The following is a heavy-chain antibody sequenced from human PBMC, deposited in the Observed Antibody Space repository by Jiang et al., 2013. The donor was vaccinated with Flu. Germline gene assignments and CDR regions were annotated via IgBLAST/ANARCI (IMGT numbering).Heavy chain of an antibody. D-gene: IGHD6-19*01. Sequence: SGAEVKKPGASVKVSCKASGYTFTSYAMHWVRQAPGQRLEWMGWINAGNGNTKYSQKFQGRVTITRDTSASTAYMELSSLRSEDTAVYYCAIPAHFGGWSQYYFDYWGQGTLVTVSS. J-gene: IGHJ4*02. CDR2: INAGNGNT. V-gene: IGHV1-3*01. CDR1: GYTFTSYA. CDR3: AIPAHFGGWSQYYFDY.